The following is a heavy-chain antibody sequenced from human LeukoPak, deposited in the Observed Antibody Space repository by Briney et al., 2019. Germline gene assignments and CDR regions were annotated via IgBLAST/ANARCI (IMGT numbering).Heavy chain of an antibody. D-gene: IGHD3-3*01. CDR3: ARVPFGREWYYYMDV. J-gene: IGHJ6*03. V-gene: IGHV3-7*01. CDR1: GFTFSSYW. CDR2: IKQDGSER. Sequence: GGSLRLSCAASGFTFSSYWMSWVRQAPGKGLEWVANIKQDGSERYYVDSVKGRFTISRDNAKNSLYLQMNSLRAEDTAVYYCARVPFGREWYYYMDVWGKGTTVTVSS.